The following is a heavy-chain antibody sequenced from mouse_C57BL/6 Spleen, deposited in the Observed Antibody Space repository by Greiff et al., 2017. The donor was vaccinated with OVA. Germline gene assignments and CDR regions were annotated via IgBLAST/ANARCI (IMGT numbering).Heavy chain of an antibody. D-gene: IGHD2-5*01. CDR3: ARKDYSNFFDY. J-gene: IGHJ2*01. V-gene: IGHV1-80*01. CDR2: IYPGDGDT. Sequence: VQLVESGAELVKPGASVKISCKASGYAFSSYWMNWVKQRPGKGLEWIGQIYPGDGDTNYNGKFKGKATLTADKSSSTAYMQLSSLTSEDSSVYFSARKDYSNFFDYWGQGTTLTVSS. CDR1: GYAFSSYW.